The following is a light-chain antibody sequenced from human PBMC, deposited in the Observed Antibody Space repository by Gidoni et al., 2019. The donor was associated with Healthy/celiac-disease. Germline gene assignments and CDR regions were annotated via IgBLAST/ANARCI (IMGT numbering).Light chain of an antibody. CDR2: AAS. CDR1: QGIRND. Sequence: AIQMTQSPSSLSASVGERVTITCRAIQGIRNDLGWYQQKPGKAPKLLIYAASSLQSGVPSRFSGSGSGTDFTLTISSLQPEDFATYYCLQDYNYPLTFGGGTKVEIK. CDR3: LQDYNYPLT. J-gene: IGKJ4*01. V-gene: IGKV1-6*01.